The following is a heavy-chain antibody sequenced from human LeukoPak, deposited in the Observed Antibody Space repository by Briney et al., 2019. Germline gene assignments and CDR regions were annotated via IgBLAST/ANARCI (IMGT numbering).Heavy chain of an antibody. CDR2: IYYSGST. J-gene: IGHJ4*02. CDR3: ARGPYCSGGSCYPMTFDY. V-gene: IGHV4-31*03. CDR1: GGSISSGGYY. Sequence: PSETLSLTCTVSGGSISSGGYYWSWIRQHPGKGLEWIGYIYYSGSTYYNPSLKSRVTISVDTSKNQFSLKLSSVTAADTAVYYCARGPYCSGGSCYPMTFDYWGQGTLVTVSS. D-gene: IGHD2-15*01.